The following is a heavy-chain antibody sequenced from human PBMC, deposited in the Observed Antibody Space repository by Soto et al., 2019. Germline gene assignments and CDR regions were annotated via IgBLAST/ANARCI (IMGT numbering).Heavy chain of an antibody. V-gene: IGHV4-59*08. CDR3: ASSYGSGSYYNV. Sequence: PSETLSLTCTVSGGSISSYYWSWIRQPPGKGLEWIGYIYYSGSTNYNPSLKSRVTISVDTSKNQFSLKLSSVTAADTAVYYCASSYGSGSYYNVWGQGTLVTVSS. J-gene: IGHJ4*02. CDR2: IYYSGST. D-gene: IGHD3-10*01. CDR1: GGSISSYY.